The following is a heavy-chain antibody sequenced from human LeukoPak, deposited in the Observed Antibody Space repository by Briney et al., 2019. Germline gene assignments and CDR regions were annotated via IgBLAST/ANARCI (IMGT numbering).Heavy chain of an antibody. V-gene: IGHV4-39*02. CDR3: ARDGGYFDWLLGSGLLDY. CDR2: MYYSGST. J-gene: IGHJ4*02. D-gene: IGHD3-9*01. Sequence: ASETLSLTCTVSGGSISSSRYYGGWIRQPPGKGLEWIGSMYYSGSTYYNPSLKSRVTISVDTSKNQFSLKLSSVTAADTAVYYCARDGGYFDWLLGSGLLDYWGQGTLVTVSS. CDR1: GGSISSSRYY.